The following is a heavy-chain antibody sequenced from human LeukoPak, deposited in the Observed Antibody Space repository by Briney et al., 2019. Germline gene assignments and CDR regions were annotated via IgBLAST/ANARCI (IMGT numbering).Heavy chain of an antibody. CDR2: IYSGGST. J-gene: IGHJ6*03. CDR3: ASGSGSYRTPYYYMDV. D-gene: IGHD3-10*01. Sequence: GGSLRLSCAISGFSFDDYGMSWVRQAPGKGLEWVSVIYSGGSTYYADSVKGRFTISRDNSKNTLYLQMNSLRAEDTAVYYCASGSGSYRTPYYYMDVWGTGTTVTVSS. V-gene: IGHV3-53*01. CDR1: GFSFDDYG.